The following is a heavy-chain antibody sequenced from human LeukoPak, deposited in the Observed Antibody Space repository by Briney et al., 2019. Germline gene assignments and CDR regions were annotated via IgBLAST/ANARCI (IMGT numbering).Heavy chain of an antibody. V-gene: IGHV4-59*01. CDR2: IYYSGST. Sequence: PSETLSLTCTVSGGSISSYYWSWIRQPPGKGLEWIGYIYYSGSTNYNPSLKSRVTISVDTSKNQFSLKLSSVTAADTAVYYCAREFYGSGSYYKSWFDPWGQGTLVTVSS. D-gene: IGHD3-10*01. J-gene: IGHJ5*02. CDR3: AREFYGSGSYYKSWFDP. CDR1: GGSISSYY.